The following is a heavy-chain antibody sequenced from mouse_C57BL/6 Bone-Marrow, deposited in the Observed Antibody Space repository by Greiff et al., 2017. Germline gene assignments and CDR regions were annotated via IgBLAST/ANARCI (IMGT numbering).Heavy chain of an antibody. Sequence: VKLVESGPGLVQPSQSLSITCTVSGFSLTSYGVHWVRQSPGKGLEWLGVIWSGGSTDYNAAFISRLSISKDNSKSQVFFKMNSLQADDTAIYYCARNRIRLITTVVAMDYWGQGTSVTVSS. CDR2: IWSGGST. CDR1: GFSLTSYG. V-gene: IGHV2-2*01. J-gene: IGHJ4*01. D-gene: IGHD1-1*01. CDR3: ARNRIRLITTVVAMDY.